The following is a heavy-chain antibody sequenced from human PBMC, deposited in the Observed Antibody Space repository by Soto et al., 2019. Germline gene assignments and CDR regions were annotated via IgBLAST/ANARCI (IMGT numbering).Heavy chain of an antibody. CDR2: ISAHNGNT. J-gene: IGHJ4*02. V-gene: IGHV1-18*01. D-gene: IGHD1-1*01. CDR3: ARGRYGDY. Sequence: QVHLVQSGAEVKKPGASVKVSCKGSGYDFTTYGITWVRQAPGQGLEWMAWISAHNGNTDYAQKLHGRVTVTRDTSTSTAYMELSSLKSDDTAVYYCARGRYGDYWGQGDMVTVSS. CDR1: GYDFTTYG.